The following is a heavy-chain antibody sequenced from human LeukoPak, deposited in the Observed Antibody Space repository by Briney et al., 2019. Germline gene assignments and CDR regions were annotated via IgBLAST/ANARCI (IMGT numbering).Heavy chain of an antibody. CDR1: GGSISSGSYY. Sequence: PSETLSLTCTVSGGSISSGSYYWSWIRQPAGKGLEWIGRIYTSGSTNYNPSLKSRVTISVDTSKNQFSLKLSSVTAADTAVYYCARDRGRITIFGVVTPDGFDPWGQGTLVTVSS. CDR2: IYTSGST. D-gene: IGHD3-3*01. J-gene: IGHJ5*02. CDR3: ARDRGRITIFGVVTPDGFDP. V-gene: IGHV4-61*02.